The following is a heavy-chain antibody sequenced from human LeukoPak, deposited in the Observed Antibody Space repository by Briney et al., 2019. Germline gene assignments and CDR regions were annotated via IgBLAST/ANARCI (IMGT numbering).Heavy chain of an antibody. CDR1: GGSISSYY. D-gene: IGHD3-10*01. CDR3: ARHFLYYSGSGSLGGSYFDY. J-gene: IGHJ4*02. Sequence: SETLSLTCTVSGGSISSYYWSWIRQPPGKGLEWIGYIYYSGSTNYNPSLKSRVTISVDTSKKQFSLKLSSVTAADTAVYYCARHFLYYSGSGSLGGSYFDYWGQGTLVTVSS. CDR2: IYYSGST. V-gene: IGHV4-59*08.